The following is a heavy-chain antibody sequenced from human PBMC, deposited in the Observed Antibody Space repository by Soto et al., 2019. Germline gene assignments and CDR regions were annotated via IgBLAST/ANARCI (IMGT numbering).Heavy chain of an antibody. CDR3: ARIPTVGSTSELAYYYYYYGMDV. CDR2: IHHGGST. CDR1: GGSISSTNW. V-gene: IGHV4-4*02. J-gene: IGHJ6*02. Sequence: PSETLSLTCVVSGGSISSTNWWSWVRQPPGKGLEWIGEIHHGGSTNYNPSLKSRVTISVDKSRNQFSLQLTSVTAADTAVYYCARIPTVGSTSELAYYYYYYGMDVGGQGTTVTVS. D-gene: IGHD2-2*01.